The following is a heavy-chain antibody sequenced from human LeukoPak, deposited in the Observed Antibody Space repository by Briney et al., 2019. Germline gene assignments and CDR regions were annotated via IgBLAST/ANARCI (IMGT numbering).Heavy chain of an antibody. CDR2: INNDGSST. V-gene: IGHV3-74*01. J-gene: IGHJ4*02. CDR1: GFTFSSYW. CDR3: AILRGTVTASDY. Sequence: PGGSLRLSCAASGFTFSSYWMHWVRQALGKGLVWVSHINNDGSSTTYADSVEGRFATSRDNAKNTLYLQMNSLRVEDTAVYYCAILRGTVTASDYWGQGTLVTVSS. D-gene: IGHD4-11*01.